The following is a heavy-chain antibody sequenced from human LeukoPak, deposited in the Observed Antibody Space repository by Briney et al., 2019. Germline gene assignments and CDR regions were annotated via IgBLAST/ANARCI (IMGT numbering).Heavy chain of an antibody. D-gene: IGHD4-17*01. CDR1: GFTFSSYA. J-gene: IGHJ4*02. CDR2: ISGSGGST. CDR3: ARDFRWRCADDYGDPRRCYYFDY. Sequence: GGSLRLSCAASGFTFSSYAMSWVRQAPGKGLEWVSAISGSGGSTYYADSVKGRFTISRDNAKNSLYLQMNSLRAEDTAVYYCARDFRWRCADDYGDPRRCYYFDYWGQGTLVTVSS. V-gene: IGHV3-23*01.